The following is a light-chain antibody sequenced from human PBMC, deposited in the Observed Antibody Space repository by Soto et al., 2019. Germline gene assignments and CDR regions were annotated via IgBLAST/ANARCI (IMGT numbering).Light chain of an antibody. CDR3: SSYTTSYTQV. Sequence: QSVLTQPASVSGSPGQSITISCTGTRSDVGGFNYVSWYQHHPGKVPKLIIYEVSNRPSGVSNRFSGSKSGNTASLSISGLQSEDEAVYYCSSYTTSYTQVFGGGTKLTVL. CDR1: RSDVGGFNY. CDR2: EVS. J-gene: IGLJ3*02. V-gene: IGLV2-14*01.